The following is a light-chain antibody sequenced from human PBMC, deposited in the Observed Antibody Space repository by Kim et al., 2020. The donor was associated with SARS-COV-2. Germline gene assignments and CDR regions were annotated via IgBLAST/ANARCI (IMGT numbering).Light chain of an antibody. V-gene: IGKV3-15*01. Sequence: EIVMTQSPATLSVSPGDRVTLSCRASQSVSSNLAWYQQKPGQAPRLLIYGASTRATGIPARFSGSGSGTEFTLTISNLQSEDFADYHCQQYNKWSYTCGQGTKVDIK. J-gene: IGKJ2*01. CDR3: QQYNKWSYT. CDR1: QSVSSN. CDR2: GAS.